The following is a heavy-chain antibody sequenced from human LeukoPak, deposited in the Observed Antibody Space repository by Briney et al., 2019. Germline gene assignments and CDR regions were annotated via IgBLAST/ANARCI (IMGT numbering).Heavy chain of an antibody. D-gene: IGHD1-14*01. CDR2: INPNSRGT. CDR1: GYTFTGYY. CDR3: APGETAYYFDY. V-gene: IGHV1-2*02. Sequence: ASVKVSFTASGYTFTGYYMHWVRQAPGQGLEWMGWINPNSRGTNHAQKFQGRVTMTRDTSISTAYMELSRLRSDDTAMYYCAPGETAYYFDYWGQGTLVTVSS. J-gene: IGHJ4*02.